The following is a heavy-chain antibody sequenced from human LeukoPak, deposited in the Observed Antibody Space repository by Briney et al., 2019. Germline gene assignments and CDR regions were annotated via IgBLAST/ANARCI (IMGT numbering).Heavy chain of an antibody. CDR3: ARDPPTGGDY. CDR1: GFTFTSSA. D-gene: IGHD3-16*01. CDR2: IVVGSGNT. V-gene: IGHV1-58*02. Sequence: ASVKVSCKASGFTFTSSAMQWVRQARGQRLEWIGWIVVGSGNTNYAQKFQGRVTITADESTSTAYMELSSLRSEDTAVYYCARDPPTGGDYWGQGTLVTVSS. J-gene: IGHJ4*02.